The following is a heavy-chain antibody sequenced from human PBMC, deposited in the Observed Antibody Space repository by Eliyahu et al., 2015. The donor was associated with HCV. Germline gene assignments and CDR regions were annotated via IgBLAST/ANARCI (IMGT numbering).Heavy chain of an antibody. V-gene: IGHV1-69*06. CDR1: GGTFSSNP. Sequence: QVQLVQSGAEVKKPGSSVKVSCKASGGTFSSNPISWVRQAPGQGLEWMGGIIPIFGTANYAQKFQGRVTITADKSTSTAYMELSSLRSEDTAVYYCARESHYAEYFQHWGQGTLVTVSS. CDR2: IIPIFGTA. CDR3: ARESHYAEYFQH. J-gene: IGHJ1*01. D-gene: IGHD1-26*01.